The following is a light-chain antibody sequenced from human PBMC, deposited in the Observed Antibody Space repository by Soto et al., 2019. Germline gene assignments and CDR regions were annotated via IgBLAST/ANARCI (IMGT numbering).Light chain of an antibody. CDR1: QSITRN. V-gene: IGKV3-15*01. CDR3: QQYGSSRT. CDR2: GAS. Sequence: EIVMTQSPATLSLSPGERATLSCRASQSITRNLAWYQQTPGQAPRLLIYGASTRATGIPARLSGSGSGTDFTLTISSLEPEDFAVYYCQQYGSSRTFGQGTKVDIK. J-gene: IGKJ1*01.